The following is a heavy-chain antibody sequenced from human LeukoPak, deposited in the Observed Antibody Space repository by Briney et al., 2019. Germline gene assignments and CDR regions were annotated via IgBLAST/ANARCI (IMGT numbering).Heavy chain of an antibody. CDR3: ARVRGYCSSTICYRYDFDY. CDR2: IYHRRST. D-gene: IGHD2-2*01. J-gene: IGHJ4*02. V-gene: IGHV4-38-2*02. Sequence: SETLSLTCPVSGYSIIRGYYWGWIRQPPGKGLEWIWPIYHRRSTYYNPSLKSRVTISVDTSKNQFSLKLTSVTAADTAVYYCARVRGYCSSTICYRYDFDYWGQGTLVTVSA. CDR1: GYSIIRGYY.